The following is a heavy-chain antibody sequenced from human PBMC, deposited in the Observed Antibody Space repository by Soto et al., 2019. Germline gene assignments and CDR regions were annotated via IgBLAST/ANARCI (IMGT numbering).Heavy chain of an antibody. CDR1: GFSLSTSGMC. D-gene: IGHD3-9*01. J-gene: IGHJ4*02. CDR2: IDWDDDK. Sequence: SGPTLVNPTQTLTLTCTFSGFSLSTSGMCVSWIRQPPGKALEWLARIDWDDDKYYSTSLKTRLTISKDTSKNQVVLTMTNMDPVDTATYYCARMGKYYDILTGYWSGYYFDYWGQ. CDR3: ARMGKYYDILTGYWSGYYFDY. V-gene: IGHV2-70*11.